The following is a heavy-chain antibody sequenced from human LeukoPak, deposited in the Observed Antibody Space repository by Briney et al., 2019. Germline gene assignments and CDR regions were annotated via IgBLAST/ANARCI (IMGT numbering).Heavy chain of an antibody. CDR3: ARDQGSSSSGGYFDY. CDR2: IYSGGST. CDR1: GFTVSSNC. V-gene: IGHV3-66*01. Sequence: GGSLRLSCAASGFTVSSNCMSWVRQAPGKGLEWVSVIYSGGSTYYADSVKGRFTISRDNSKNTLYLQMNSLRAEDTAVYYCARDQGSSSSGGYFDYWGQGTLVTVSS. J-gene: IGHJ4*02. D-gene: IGHD6-6*01.